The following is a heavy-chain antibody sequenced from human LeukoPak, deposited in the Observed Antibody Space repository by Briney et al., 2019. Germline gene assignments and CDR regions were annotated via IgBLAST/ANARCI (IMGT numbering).Heavy chain of an antibody. V-gene: IGHV3-23*01. J-gene: IGHJ4*02. CDR3: AKDPYSGSYFDY. CDR1: GFTFSSYA. CDR2: ISGSGGTT. D-gene: IGHD1-26*01. Sequence: GGSLRLSCEASGFTFSSYAMSWVRQAPGKGLEWVSGISGSGGTTYYADSVKGRFTISRDNSKNTLYLQMNSLRAEDTAVYYCAKDPYSGSYFDYWGQGTLVTVSS.